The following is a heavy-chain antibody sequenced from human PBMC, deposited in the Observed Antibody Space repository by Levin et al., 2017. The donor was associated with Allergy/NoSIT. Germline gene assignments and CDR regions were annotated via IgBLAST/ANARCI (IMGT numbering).Heavy chain of an antibody. V-gene: IGHV3-30*18. J-gene: IGHJ4*02. Sequence: GGSLRLSCAASGFTFSSYGMHWVRQAPGKGLEWVAVISYDGSNKYYADSVKGRFTISRDNSKNTLYLQMNSLRAEDTAVYYCAKPNSSGWLTYFDYWGQGTLVTVSS. CDR1: GFTFSSYG. CDR2: ISYDGSNK. CDR3: AKPNSSGWLTYFDY. D-gene: IGHD6-19*01.